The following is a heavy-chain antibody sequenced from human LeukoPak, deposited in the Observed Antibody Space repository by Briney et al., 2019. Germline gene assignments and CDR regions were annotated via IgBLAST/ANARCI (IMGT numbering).Heavy chain of an antibody. Sequence: SETLSLTCTVSGGSISSSSYYWGWIRQPPGKGLEWIGSIYYSGSTYYNPSLKSRVTISVDTSKNQFSLKLSSVTAADTAVYYXARHARWLHHFDYWGQGTLVTVSS. V-gene: IGHV4-39*01. CDR3: ARHARWLHHFDY. CDR1: GGSISSSSYY. CDR2: IYYSGST. D-gene: IGHD5-24*01. J-gene: IGHJ4*02.